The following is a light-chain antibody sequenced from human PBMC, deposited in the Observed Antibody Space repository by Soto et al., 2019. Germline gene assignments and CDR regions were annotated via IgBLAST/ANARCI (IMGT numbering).Light chain of an antibody. CDR2: EVS. CDR3: SSYTSSNTQV. Sequence: QSALTQPASVSESPGQSITISCTGTSSDVGGYNYVSWYQHHPGKAPKLMIYEVSNRPSGVSNRFSGSKSGNTASLTISGLQAEDEADYYCSSYTSSNTQVFGGGTKLTVL. V-gene: IGLV2-14*01. CDR1: SSDVGGYNY. J-gene: IGLJ2*01.